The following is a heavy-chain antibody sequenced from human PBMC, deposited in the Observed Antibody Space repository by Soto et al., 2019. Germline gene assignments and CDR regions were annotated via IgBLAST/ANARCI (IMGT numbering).Heavy chain of an antibody. V-gene: IGHV3-7*01. J-gene: IGHJ3*02. CDR2: IKHDASAK. CDR1: GFSLSNFW. Sequence: PGGSLRLSCAASGFSLSNFWMTWVRQRPEKGLEWEANIKHDASAKHYLDSMEDRFTISRDKAQNLLYLQMNSLRAEDTAMYFCTRDFTPATDNRWYDAFDIWGQGKMVT. CDR3: TRDFTPATDNRWYDAFDI. D-gene: IGHD6-13*01.